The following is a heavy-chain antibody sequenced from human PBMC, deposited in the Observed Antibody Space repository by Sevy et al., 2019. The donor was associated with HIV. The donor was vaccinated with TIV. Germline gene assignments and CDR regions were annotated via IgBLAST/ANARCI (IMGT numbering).Heavy chain of an antibody. CDR3: AKGVDS. Sequence: GGSLRLSCTASGFTFGDYWMNWVRQAPGKGLEGVGNIKEDGSETYYVDSVKGGFTIARDNTKNSLYLRMKSLRAEDTAVYYCAKGVDSWGQGTLVTVSS. CDR2: IKEDGSET. V-gene: IGHV3-7*01. J-gene: IGHJ4*02. CDR1: GFTFGDYW. D-gene: IGHD6-13*01.